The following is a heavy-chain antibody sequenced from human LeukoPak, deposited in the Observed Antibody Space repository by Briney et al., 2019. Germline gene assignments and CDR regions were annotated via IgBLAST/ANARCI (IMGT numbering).Heavy chain of an antibody. Sequence: SETLSLTCAVYGGSFSGYYWSWIRQPPGKGLEWIGEIYHSGSTNYNPSLKSRVTISVDKSKNQFSLKLSSVTAADTAVYYCASRPWIQLWPIDYWGQGTLVTVSS. CDR2: IYHSGST. D-gene: IGHD5-18*01. CDR1: GGSFSGYY. V-gene: IGHV4-34*01. J-gene: IGHJ4*02. CDR3: ASRPWIQLWPIDY.